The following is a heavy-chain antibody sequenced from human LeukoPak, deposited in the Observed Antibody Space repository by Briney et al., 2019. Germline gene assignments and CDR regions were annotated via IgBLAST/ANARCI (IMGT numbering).Heavy chain of an antibody. Sequence: ASVTVSCKASGYTFTSYGISWVRQAPGQGLEWMGWISAYNGNTNYAQKLQGRVTMTTDTSTSTAYMELRSLRSDDTAVYYCARDRHTIFGVVITSGFDYWGQGTLVTVSS. CDR1: GYTFTSYG. CDR3: ARDRHTIFGVVITSGFDY. V-gene: IGHV1-18*01. J-gene: IGHJ4*02. D-gene: IGHD3-3*01. CDR2: ISAYNGNT.